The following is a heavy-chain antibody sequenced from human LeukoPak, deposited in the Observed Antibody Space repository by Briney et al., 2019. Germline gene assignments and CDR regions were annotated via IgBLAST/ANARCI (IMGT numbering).Heavy chain of an antibody. D-gene: IGHD3-22*01. CDR3: AREGYYDSSVSAWFDP. V-gene: IGHV4-31*03. J-gene: IGHJ5*02. CDR1: GGSISSGGYY. Sequence: SQTLSLTCTVSGGSISSGGYYWSWLRQHPGKGLEWVGYIYYSGSTYYNPSLKSRVTISVDTSKNQFSLKLSSVTAADTAVYYCAREGYYDSSVSAWFDPWGQGTLVTVSS. CDR2: IYYSGST.